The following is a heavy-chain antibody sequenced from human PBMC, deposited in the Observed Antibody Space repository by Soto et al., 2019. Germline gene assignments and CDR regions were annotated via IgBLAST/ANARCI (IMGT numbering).Heavy chain of an antibody. CDR1: ISNHC. CDR3: VRSVAAVSAY. J-gene: IGHJ4*01. V-gene: IGHV3-30-3*01. CDR2: ISYDGSNK. D-gene: IGHD6-19*01. Sequence: ISNHCSHWISPATGKGLEGVAVISYDGSNKYYSDSVKGRFTISRDNSKNTLYLQMNSLRAEFFAVYYCVRSVAAVSAYW.